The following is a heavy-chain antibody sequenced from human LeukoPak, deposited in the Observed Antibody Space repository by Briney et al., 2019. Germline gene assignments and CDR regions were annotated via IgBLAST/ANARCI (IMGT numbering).Heavy chain of an antibody. CDR2: LSSDGDYK. J-gene: IGHJ4*02. V-gene: IGHV3-30*03. CDR3: ARDRPTRQLVLSDYYFDY. D-gene: IGHD6-13*01. Sequence: GGSLRLSCAASGFTFSSYEMNWVRQAPGRGLEWVAVLSSDGDYKYYADSVKGRFTISRDNSKSTVYLQMNSLRAEDTAVYYCARDRPTRQLVLSDYYFDYWGQGTLVTVSS. CDR1: GFTFSSYE.